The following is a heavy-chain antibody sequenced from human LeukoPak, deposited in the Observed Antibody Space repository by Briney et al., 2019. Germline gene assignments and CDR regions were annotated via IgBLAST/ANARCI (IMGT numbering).Heavy chain of an antibody. CDR1: GYTFTSYD. CDR3: ARDLYYYDSSGYWEGNAFDI. J-gene: IGHJ3*02. Sequence: GASVKVSCKASGYTFTSYDINWVRQATGQGLEWMGWMNPNSGNTSYAQKFQGRVTMTRDTSISTDYMELSRLRSDDTAVYYCARDLYYYDSSGYWEGNAFDIWGQGTMITVSS. V-gene: IGHV1-8*02. CDR2: MNPNSGNT. D-gene: IGHD3-22*01.